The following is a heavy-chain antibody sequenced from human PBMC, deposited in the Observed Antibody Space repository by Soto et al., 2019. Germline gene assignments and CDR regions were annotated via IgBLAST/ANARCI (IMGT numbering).Heavy chain of an antibody. Sequence: HEHLVQSGAEVKRPGASLKVSCKASGYSFTGYYIHWVRQAPGQGLEWMGWINPDSGATNYAQNLQGRGPLTREQSLNPASLDLTRLTSGEPAGYFRSSGHYGTGCYPFPYFDYWGQGTLVIVSS. D-gene: IGHD3-10*01. V-gene: IGHV1-2*02. CDR1: GYSFTGYY. J-gene: IGHJ4*02. CDR2: INPDSGAT. CDR3: SSGHYGTGCYPFPYFDY.